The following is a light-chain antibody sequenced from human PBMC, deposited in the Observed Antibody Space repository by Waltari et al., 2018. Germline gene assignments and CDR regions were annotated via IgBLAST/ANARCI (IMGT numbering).Light chain of an antibody. J-gene: IGKJ3*01. CDR2: KAS. CDR1: QSISSW. Sequence: DIQMTQSPATLSASVGDRVIITCRASQSISSWLVWYQQKPVKAPKLLIYKASSLESGVPSRFSGSGSGTEFTLTISSLQPDDFATYYCQQYNSYPVTFGPGTKVDIK. V-gene: IGKV1-5*03. CDR3: QQYNSYPVT.